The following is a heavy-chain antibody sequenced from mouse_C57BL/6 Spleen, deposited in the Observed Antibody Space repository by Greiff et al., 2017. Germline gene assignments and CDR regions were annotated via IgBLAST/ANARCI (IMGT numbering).Heavy chain of an antibody. J-gene: IGHJ2*01. D-gene: IGHD3-3*01. Sequence: EVQLVESEGGLVQPGSSMPLSCTASGFTFCDYYMAWVRHVPEQGLEWFANINYDGTSPYYLDSLKSRFIISGDNAKNLLYLQMSRLKSEDTATYYCAREGDYYFDYWGQGTTLTVSS. CDR2: INYDGTSP. CDR1: GFTFCDYY. V-gene: IGHV5-16*01. CDR3: AREGDYYFDY.